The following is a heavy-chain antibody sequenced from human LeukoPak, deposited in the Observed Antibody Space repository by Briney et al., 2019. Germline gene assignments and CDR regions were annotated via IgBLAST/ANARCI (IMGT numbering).Heavy chain of an antibody. CDR2: ITSSGEST. V-gene: IGHV3-23*01. D-gene: IGHD6-19*01. CDR3: AKRSSSTSGYFDS. CDR1: GFTFSSYS. Sequence: PGGSLRLSCAASGFTFSSYSMTWVRQAPGKGLEWVSAITSSGESTDYADSVKGRFTISRDNSNNMLYLQMSSLRADDTAMHFCAKRSSSTSGYFDSWGQGILVTVSS. J-gene: IGHJ4*02.